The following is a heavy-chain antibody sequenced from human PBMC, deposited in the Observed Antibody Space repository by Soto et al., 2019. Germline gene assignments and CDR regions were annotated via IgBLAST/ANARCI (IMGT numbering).Heavy chain of an antibody. J-gene: IGHJ4*02. Sequence: GGSLRLSCAASGFTFDDYGMSWVRQAPGKGLEWVSGINWSGGSTGYADSVKGRFTISRDNAKNSLYLQMNSLRAEDTALYYCARVVEGPRRFDYWGQGTLVTVSS. CDR2: INWSGGST. CDR3: ARVVEGPRRFDY. V-gene: IGHV3-20*04. CDR1: GFTFDDYG.